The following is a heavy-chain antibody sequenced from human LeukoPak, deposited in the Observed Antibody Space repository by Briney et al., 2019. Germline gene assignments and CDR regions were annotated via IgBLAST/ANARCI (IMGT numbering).Heavy chain of an antibody. J-gene: IGHJ4*02. CDR2: ISSSGSTI. CDR1: GFTFSDYD. D-gene: IGHD6-13*01. V-gene: IGHV3-11*04. CDR3: ASDSPYSSSWAY. Sequence: GGSLRLSCAASGFTFSDYDMSWIRQAPGKGLEWVLYISSSGSTIYYADSVKGRFTISRDNAKNSLYLQMNSLRAEDTAVYYCASDSPYSSSWAYWGQGTLVTVSS.